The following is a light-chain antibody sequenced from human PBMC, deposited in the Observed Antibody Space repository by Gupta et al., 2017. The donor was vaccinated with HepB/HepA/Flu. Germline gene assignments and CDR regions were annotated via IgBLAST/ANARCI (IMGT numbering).Light chain of an antibody. CDR1: QDIRSD. Sequence: SRSASVGDRVTINCRASQDIRSDLGWYQHKPGTAPRLLIYGTSTLQSGVPSRFSGRGSGTDFALTISSLQPEDFAIYYCRQDDGYPRTFGQGTKVEVK. CDR2: GTS. J-gene: IGKJ1*01. CDR3: RQDDGYPRT. V-gene: IGKV1-6*01.